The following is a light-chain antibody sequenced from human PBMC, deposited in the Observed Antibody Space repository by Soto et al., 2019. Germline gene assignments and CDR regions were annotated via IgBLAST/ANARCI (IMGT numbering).Light chain of an antibody. CDR3: QQRSDWPLT. V-gene: IGKV3-11*01. CDR1: QSVSSY. CDR2: DAS. Sequence: EVVLAQSLATLSLSPGERATLSCRASQSVSSYLAWYQQKPGQTPSLLIYDASNRATGIPARFSGSGSGTDFTLTISSLEPEDFAVYFCQQRSDWPLTFGGGTKVDIK. J-gene: IGKJ4*01.